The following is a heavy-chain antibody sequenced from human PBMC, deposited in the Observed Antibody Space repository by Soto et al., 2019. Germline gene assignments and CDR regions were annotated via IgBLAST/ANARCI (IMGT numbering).Heavy chain of an antibody. Sequence: QVQLVPSGAEMKKPGASVKVSCEASGYNFTGYYIHWVRQAPGQGREWMGWINPNGGGTKYTQKFQGRFTMTRDTSINTSYRELTRLTSDDTAVYYCARAVHPMFPGVRSRVDPWGQGTRVTVSS. CDR3: ARAVHPMFPGVRSRVDP. CDR2: INPNGGGT. V-gene: IGHV1-2*02. J-gene: IGHJ5*02. D-gene: IGHD3-10*01. CDR1: GYNFTGYY.